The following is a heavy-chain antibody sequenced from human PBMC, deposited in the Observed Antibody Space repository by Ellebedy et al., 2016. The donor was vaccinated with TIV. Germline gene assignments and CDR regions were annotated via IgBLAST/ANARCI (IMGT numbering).Heavy chain of an antibody. D-gene: IGHD2-21*01. V-gene: IGHV3-21*01. J-gene: IGHJ4*02. CDR3: ARGRGCFGDSCYYADF. CDR1: GFVFSSYT. CDR2: ISDTSI. Sequence: GESLKISCAASGFVFSSYTMNWVRQAPGKGLEWVSFISDTSIYYADAVEGRFTISRDNAKNSLYLQMNSLRAEDTAVYYCARGRGCFGDSCYYADFWGQGTLVTVSS.